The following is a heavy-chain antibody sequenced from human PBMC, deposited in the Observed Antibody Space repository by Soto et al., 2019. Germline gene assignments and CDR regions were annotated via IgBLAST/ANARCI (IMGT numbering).Heavy chain of an antibody. V-gene: IGHV3-23*01. CDR1: GFTFSSYA. CDR3: AKDYGAYSYGWAHFDY. J-gene: IGHJ4*02. Sequence: GGSLRLSCAASGFTFSSYAMSWVRQAPGKGLEWVSAISGSGGSTYYADSVKGRFTISRDNSKNTLYLQMNSLRAEDTAVYYCAKDYGAYSYGWAHFDYWGQGTLVTVSS. CDR2: ISGSGGST. D-gene: IGHD5-18*01.